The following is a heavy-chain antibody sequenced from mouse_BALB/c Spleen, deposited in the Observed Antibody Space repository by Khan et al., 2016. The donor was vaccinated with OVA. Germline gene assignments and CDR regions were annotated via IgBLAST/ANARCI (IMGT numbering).Heavy chain of an antibody. CDR3: ARCNYYGSNSWFAY. D-gene: IGHD1-1*01. J-gene: IGHJ3*01. V-gene: IGHV9-3*02. Sequence: QIQLVQSGPDLKKPGETVKISCKASGYTFTNYGMNWVKQAPGKGLKWMGWINTNTGEPTYSEEFKGRFAFSLETSATTAYLQINNLKNEDTTTYFCARCNYYGSNSWFAYWGQGTLVTVSA. CDR1: GYTFTNYG. CDR2: INTNTGEP.